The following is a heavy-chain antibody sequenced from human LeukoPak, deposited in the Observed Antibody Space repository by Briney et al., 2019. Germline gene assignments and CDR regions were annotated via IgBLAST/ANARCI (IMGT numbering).Heavy chain of an antibody. CDR3: AIKWELLTGFDY. D-gene: IGHD1-26*01. V-gene: IGHV4-39*01. Sequence: SETLSLTCTVSGGSISSSSYYWGWIRQPPGKGLEWIGSIYYSGSTYYNPSLKSRVTISVDTSKNQFSLKLSSVTAADTAVYYCAIKWELLTGFDYWGQGTLVTVSS. CDR2: IYYSGST. CDR1: GGSISSSSYY. J-gene: IGHJ4*02.